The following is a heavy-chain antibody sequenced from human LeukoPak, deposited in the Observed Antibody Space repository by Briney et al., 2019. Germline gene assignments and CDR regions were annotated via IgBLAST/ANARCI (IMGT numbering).Heavy chain of an antibody. Sequence: GGSLRLSCAASGFTVSSNYMSWVRQAPGKGLEWVSVIYSGGSTYYADSVKGRFTISRDNSENTLYLQMNSLRAEDTAVYYCARALSSPFDYWGQGTLVTVSS. CDR1: GFTVSSNY. D-gene: IGHD6-13*01. J-gene: IGHJ4*02. V-gene: IGHV3-66*02. CDR3: ARALSSPFDY. CDR2: IYSGGST.